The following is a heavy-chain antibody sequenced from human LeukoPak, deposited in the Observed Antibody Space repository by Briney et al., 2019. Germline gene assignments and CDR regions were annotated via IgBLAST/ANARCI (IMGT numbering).Heavy chain of an antibody. Sequence: GGSLRLSCAASGFTFSSYEMNWVRQAPGKGLEWVSYISSSGSTIYYADSVKGRFTISRDNAKNSLYLQMNSLRAEDTAVYYCAIESGPPIPAGDYWGQGTLVTVSS. CDR3: AIESGPPIPAGDY. J-gene: IGHJ4*02. CDR1: GFTFSSYE. CDR2: ISSSGSTI. V-gene: IGHV3-48*03. D-gene: IGHD6-19*01.